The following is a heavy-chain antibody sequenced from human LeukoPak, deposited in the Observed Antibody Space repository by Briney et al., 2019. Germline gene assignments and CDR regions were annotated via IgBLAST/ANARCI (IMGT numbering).Heavy chain of an antibody. V-gene: IGHV1-3*03. J-gene: IGHJ3*02. CDR1: GYTFTSYA. Sequence: GASVKVSCKASGYTFTSYAMNWVRQAPGQRLEWMGWINAGNGNTKYSQEFQGRVTITRDTSASTAYMELSSLRSEDMAVYYCARPALAPGDTDAFDIWGQGTMVTVSS. D-gene: IGHD5-18*01. CDR2: INAGNGNT. CDR3: ARPALAPGDTDAFDI.